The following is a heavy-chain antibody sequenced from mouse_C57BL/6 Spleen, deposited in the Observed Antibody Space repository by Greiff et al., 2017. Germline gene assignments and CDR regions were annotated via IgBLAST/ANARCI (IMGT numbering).Heavy chain of an antibody. CDR2: INPNNGGT. J-gene: IGHJ3*01. D-gene: IGHD2-3*01. V-gene: IGHV1-26*01. Sequence: EVKLQESGPELVKPGASVKISCKASGYTFTDYYMNWVKQSHGKSLEWIGDINPNNGGTSYNQKFKGKATLTVDKSSSTAYMELRSLTSEDSAVYYCASPDGYYVGWFAYWGQGTLVTVSA. CDR3: ASPDGYYVGWFAY. CDR1: GYTFTDYY.